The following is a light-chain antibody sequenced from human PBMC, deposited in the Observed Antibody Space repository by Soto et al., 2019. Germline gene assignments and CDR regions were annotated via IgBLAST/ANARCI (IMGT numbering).Light chain of an antibody. J-gene: IGLJ1*01. CDR3: SSYTGSRDFYV. CDR1: SSDVGRFNF. V-gene: IGLV2-8*01. Sequence: QSVLNQPASASGAPGQAVTISCTGTSSDVGRFNFVSWYQQHPGKAPRLLIYEVTKRPSGVPDRFSGSKSGNAASLTVSGLQAGDEADYFCSSYTGSRDFYVFGTGTKVTVL. CDR2: EVT.